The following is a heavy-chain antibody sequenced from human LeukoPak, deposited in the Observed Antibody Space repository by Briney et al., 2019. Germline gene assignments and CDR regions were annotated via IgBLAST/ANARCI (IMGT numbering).Heavy chain of an antibody. CDR1: GGSISSSSYY. D-gene: IGHD2-15*01. V-gene: IGHV4-39*07. Sequence: SETLSLTCTVSGGSISSSSYYWGWIRQPPGKGLEWNGSINYSGSTYYNPSLKSRVTISVDRSKNQFSLKLSSVTAADTAVYYCARGYCSGGSCYSSYYYSYMDVWGKGTTVTVSS. CDR3: ARGYCSGGSCYSSYYYSYMDV. J-gene: IGHJ6*03. CDR2: INYSGST.